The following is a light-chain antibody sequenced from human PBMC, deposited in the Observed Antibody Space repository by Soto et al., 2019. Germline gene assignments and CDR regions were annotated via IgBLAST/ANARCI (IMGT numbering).Light chain of an antibody. V-gene: IGLV1-51*01. J-gene: IGLJ1*01. CDR3: GSWDSSLSAYV. CDR1: SSNIGGSS. CDR2: DDN. Sequence: QSVLTQPPSVSAAPGQKVTISFAGSSSNIGGSSVSWYQQLPGTAPKLLIYDDNKRPSGIPDRFSGSKSGTSATLGITGFQTGDEADYYCGSWDSSLSAYVFGTGTKVTVL.